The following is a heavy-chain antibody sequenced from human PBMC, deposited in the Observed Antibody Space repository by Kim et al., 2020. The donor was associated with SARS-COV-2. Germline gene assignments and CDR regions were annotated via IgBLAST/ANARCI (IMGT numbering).Heavy chain of an antibody. CDR1: GGSISNYY. V-gene: IGHV4-59*13. D-gene: IGHD6-13*01. Sequence: SETLSLTCTVYGGSISNYYWSWIRQSPGKGLEWIGYIYYSGSTKYSPSLKSRVTISLDTSKNQFSLRLSSVTAADTAVYYCARGSSSFDWWFDPWGQGTL. J-gene: IGHJ5*02. CDR2: IYYSGST. CDR3: ARGSSSFDWWFDP.